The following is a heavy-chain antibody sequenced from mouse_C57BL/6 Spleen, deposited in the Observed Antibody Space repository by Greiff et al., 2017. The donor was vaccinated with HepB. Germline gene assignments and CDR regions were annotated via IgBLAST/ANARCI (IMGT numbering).Heavy chain of an antibody. CDR2: IDPSDSYT. V-gene: IGHV1-69*01. CDR3: ARYSTAVVDAMDY. CDR1: GYTFTSYW. D-gene: IGHD1-1*01. Sequence: QVQLQQPGAELVMPGASVKLSCKASGYTFTSYWMHWVKQRPGQGLEWIGEIDPSDSYTNYNQKFKGKSTLTVDKSSSTAYMQLSTLTSEDSAVYYCARYSTAVVDAMDYWGQGTSVTVSS. J-gene: IGHJ4*01.